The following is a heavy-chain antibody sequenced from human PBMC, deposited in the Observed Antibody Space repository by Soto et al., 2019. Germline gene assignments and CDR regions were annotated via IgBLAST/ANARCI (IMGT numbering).Heavy chain of an antibody. CDR1: GFTFSSYA. Sequence: GGSLRLSCAASGFTFSSYAMSWVRQAPGKGLEWVSAISGSGGSTYYADSVKGRFTISRDNSKNTLYLQMNSLRAEDTAVYYCAKGRGLHYDYEKGEDTSMNYYYYGMDVWGQGTTVTVSS. D-gene: IGHD3-16*01. CDR2: ISGSGGST. J-gene: IGHJ6*02. V-gene: IGHV3-23*01. CDR3: AKGRGLHYDYEKGEDTSMNYYYYGMDV.